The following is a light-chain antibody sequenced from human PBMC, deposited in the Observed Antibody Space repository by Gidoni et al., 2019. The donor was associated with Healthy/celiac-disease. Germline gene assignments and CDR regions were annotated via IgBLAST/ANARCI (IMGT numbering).Light chain of an antibody. CDR2: DAS. CDR1: QDISNY. V-gene: IGKV1-33*01. Sequence: DMQMTKSPSSLSASVGDRVTITFQASQDISNYLNWHQHKPGKAPQLMIYDASNLETGVPSSFSGSGSGIDFTFTISSLQPEDIATYYRQQYDTPFTFGPGTKVDIK. CDR3: QQYDTPFT. J-gene: IGKJ3*01.